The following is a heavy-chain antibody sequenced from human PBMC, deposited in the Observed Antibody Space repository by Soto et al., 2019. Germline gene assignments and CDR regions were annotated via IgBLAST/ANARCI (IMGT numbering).Heavy chain of an antibody. CDR3: ARRFGYYGMDV. CDR2: IDPSDSQT. CDR1: GYSFAGCW. Sequence: GESLKISCKGSGYSFAGCWITWVRQKPGKGLEWMGRIDPSDSQTYYSPSFRGHVTISVTKSITTVFLQWSSPRASDTAMYYCARRFGYYGMDVWGQGTTVTVSS. V-gene: IGHV5-10-1*01. D-gene: IGHD3-16*01. J-gene: IGHJ6*02.